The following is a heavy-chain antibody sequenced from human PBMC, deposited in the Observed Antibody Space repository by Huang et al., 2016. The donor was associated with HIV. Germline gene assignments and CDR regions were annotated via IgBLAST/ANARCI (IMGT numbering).Heavy chain of an antibody. CDR1: GYSFTTYA. CDR2: IKPGNVNT. D-gene: IGHD2-21*01. CDR3: AREFVIFGAPLWPAY. V-gene: IGHV1-3*01. Sequence: QVQLVQSGAEVKKPGASVKVSCKASGYSFTTYALHWVRQAPGHRLEWMGWIKPGNVNTNYSQKFQGRVTITRDTSASTVYMEVSSLTFEDTAVYYCAREFVIFGAPLWPAYWGQGTLISVSS. J-gene: IGHJ4*02.